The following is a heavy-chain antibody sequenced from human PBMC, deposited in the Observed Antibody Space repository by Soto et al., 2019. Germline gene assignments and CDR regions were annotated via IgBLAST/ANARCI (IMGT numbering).Heavy chain of an antibody. CDR2: IIPIFGTA. CDR1: GGTCSSYA. D-gene: IGHD2-15*01. J-gene: IGHJ6*02. Sequence: SVKVSCKASGGTCSSYAISWVRQAPGQGLEWMGGIIPIFGTANYAQKFQGRVTITADESTSAAYMELSSLRSEDTAVYYCARGVVAGMDVWGQGTTVTVSS. V-gene: IGHV1-69*13. CDR3: ARGVVAGMDV.